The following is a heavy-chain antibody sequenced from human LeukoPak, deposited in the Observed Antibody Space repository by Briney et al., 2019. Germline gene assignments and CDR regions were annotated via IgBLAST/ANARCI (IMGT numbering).Heavy chain of an antibody. Sequence: GGSLTLSCAVSGLTFDDYAMHWVRQAPGEGLEWVSGNSWNRGSIVYADSVKCRFTISRENAKNSLYLQMNSLRAEDTALYYCAKSQRGIGGATHLDYWGQGTLVTVSS. J-gene: IGHJ4*02. V-gene: IGHV3-9*01. CDR3: AKSQRGIGGATHLDY. D-gene: IGHD1-26*01. CDR2: NSWNRGSI. CDR1: GLTFDDYA.